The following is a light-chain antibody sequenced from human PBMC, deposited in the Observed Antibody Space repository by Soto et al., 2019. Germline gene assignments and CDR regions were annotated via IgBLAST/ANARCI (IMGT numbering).Light chain of an antibody. CDR1: QSVSNN. CDR3: QQYNNWPPWT. J-gene: IGKJ1*01. CDR2: DAS. Sequence: ILMTQSPATLSVSPGERATLSCRASQSVSNNLAWYQQKPGQAPRLLIYDASTRATGIPARVSGSGSGTEFTLTLSGLQSEDFAVYYWQQYNNWPPWTFGQGTKVEIK. V-gene: IGKV3-15*01.